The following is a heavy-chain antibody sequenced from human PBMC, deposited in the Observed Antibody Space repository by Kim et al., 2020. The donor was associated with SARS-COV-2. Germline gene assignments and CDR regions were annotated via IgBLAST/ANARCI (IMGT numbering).Heavy chain of an antibody. CDR1: GFTFSTYA. CDR3: AKDLVDSSGYYPRGLDY. V-gene: IGHV3-23*01. CDR2: ISGSGGST. D-gene: IGHD3-22*01. J-gene: IGHJ4*02. Sequence: GGSLRLSCAASGFTFSTYAMSWVRQAPGKGLEWVSAISGSGGSTYYADSVKGRFTISRDNSKNTLYLQMNSLRAADTAVYYCAKDLVDSSGYYPRGLDYWGQGTLVTVSS.